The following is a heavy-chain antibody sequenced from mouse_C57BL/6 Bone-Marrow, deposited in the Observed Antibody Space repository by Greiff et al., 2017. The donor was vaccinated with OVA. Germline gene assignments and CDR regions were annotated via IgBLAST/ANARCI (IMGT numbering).Heavy chain of an antibody. Sequence: QVQLQQPGAELVKPGASVKMSCKASGYTFTSYWITWVKQRPGQGLEWIGDIYPGSGRTNYNEKFKSKATLTVDTSSSTAYMQLSSLTSDDSAVYYCARSWITTVEEDFAMDYWGQGTSVTVSS. J-gene: IGHJ4*01. CDR2: IYPGSGRT. D-gene: IGHD1-1*01. V-gene: IGHV1-55*01. CDR1: GYTFTSYW. CDR3: ARSWITTVEEDFAMDY.